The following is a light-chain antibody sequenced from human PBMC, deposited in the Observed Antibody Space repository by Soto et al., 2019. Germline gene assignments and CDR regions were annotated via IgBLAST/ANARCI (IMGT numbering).Light chain of an antibody. J-gene: IGLJ3*02. V-gene: IGLV1-40*01. Sequence: QSVLTQPPSVSGAPGQRVTISCTGSSSNIGAGYDVHWYQQLPGTAPKLLIDGNSNRPSGVPDRFSGTKSGTTASLAITGLQDEDEADYYYQTYDRSLSGSVFGGGTKLTVL. CDR3: QTYDRSLSGSV. CDR2: GNS. CDR1: SSNIGAGYD.